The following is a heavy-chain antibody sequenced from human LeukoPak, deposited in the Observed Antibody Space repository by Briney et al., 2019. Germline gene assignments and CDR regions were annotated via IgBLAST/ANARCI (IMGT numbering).Heavy chain of an antibody. CDR2: IYHSGST. Sequence: PSETLSLTCTVSGDSIGSYFWGWIRQSPGKGLEWIGHIYHSGSTNYNPSLKSRVTISVDTSKNQFSLKLSSVTAADTAVYYCAREAIVATKNGAFDIWGQGTMVTVSS. V-gene: IGHV4-59*01. D-gene: IGHD5-12*01. CDR3: AREAIVATKNGAFDI. CDR1: GDSIGSYF. J-gene: IGHJ3*02.